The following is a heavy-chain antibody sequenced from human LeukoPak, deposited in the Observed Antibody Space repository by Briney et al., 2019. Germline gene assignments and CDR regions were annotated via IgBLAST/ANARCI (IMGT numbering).Heavy chain of an antibody. CDR1: GFTVSSNY. CDR3: ARVPYYDSSGPYYFDY. J-gene: IGHJ4*02. D-gene: IGHD3-22*01. CDR2: IYSGGST. V-gene: IGHV3-53*01. Sequence: GGSLRLSCAASGFTVSSNYMSWVRQAPGKGLEWVSVIYSGGSTYYADSVKGRFTISRDNSKNTLYLQMNRLRAEDTAVYYCARVPYYDSSGPYYFDYWGQGTLVTVSS.